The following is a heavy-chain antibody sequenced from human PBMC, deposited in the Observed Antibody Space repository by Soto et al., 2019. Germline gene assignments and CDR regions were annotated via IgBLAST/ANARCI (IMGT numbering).Heavy chain of an antibody. CDR3: ARDGSSSWYDINYYYYYGMDV. Sequence: EVQLVESGGGLVKPGGSLRLSCAASGFTFSSYSMNWVRQAPGKGLEWVSSISSSSSYIYYADSVKSRFAISRDNPKNSLYLQMNSLRAEDTAVYYCARDGSSSWYDINYYYYYGMDVWGQGTTVTVSS. V-gene: IGHV3-21*01. D-gene: IGHD6-13*01. J-gene: IGHJ6*02. CDR2: ISSSSSYI. CDR1: GFTFSSYS.